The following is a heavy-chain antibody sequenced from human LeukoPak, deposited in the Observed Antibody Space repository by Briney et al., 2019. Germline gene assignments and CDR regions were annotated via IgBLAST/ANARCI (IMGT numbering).Heavy chain of an antibody. V-gene: IGHV1-69*02. CDR3: ARAPYYYDSSGYYPYDY. CDR2: IIPILGIA. D-gene: IGHD3-22*01. J-gene: IGHJ4*02. Sequence: KVSCKXSGGTFSSYTISWVRQAPGQGLEGMGRIIPILGIANYAQKFQGRVTITADKSTSTAYMELSSLRSEDTAVYYCARAPYYYDSSGYYPYDYWGQGTLVTVSS. CDR1: GGTFSSYT.